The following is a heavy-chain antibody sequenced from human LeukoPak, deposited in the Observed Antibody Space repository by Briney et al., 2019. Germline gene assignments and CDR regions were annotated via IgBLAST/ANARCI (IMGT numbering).Heavy chain of an antibody. D-gene: IGHD3-22*01. CDR2: IYYSGTT. V-gene: IGHV4-39*01. J-gene: IGHJ3*02. CDR1: GRSISGSSYY. CDR3: ARIVGVVVITGADAFDI. Sequence: SETLSLTCTVSGRSISGSSYYWGSVRQPPGKGLGWLGNIYYSGTTYYTPSLKSRVTISVDTSKNHFSLKLSSVTAADTAVYYCARIVGVVVITGADAFDIWGQGTMVTVSS.